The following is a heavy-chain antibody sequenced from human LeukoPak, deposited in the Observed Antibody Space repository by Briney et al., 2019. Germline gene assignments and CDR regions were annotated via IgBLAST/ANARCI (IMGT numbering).Heavy chain of an antibody. CDR2: IYYSGST. CDR1: GGSISSDTYY. CDR3: ARQNSVAGTLDY. V-gene: IGHV4-61*05. D-gene: IGHD6-19*01. Sequence: PSETLSLTCIVSGGSISSDTYYWGWIRQPPGKGLEWIGYIYYSGSTNYNPSLKSRVTISVDTSKNQFSLKLNSVTAADTAVYYCARQNSVAGTLDYWGQGTLVTVSS. J-gene: IGHJ4*02.